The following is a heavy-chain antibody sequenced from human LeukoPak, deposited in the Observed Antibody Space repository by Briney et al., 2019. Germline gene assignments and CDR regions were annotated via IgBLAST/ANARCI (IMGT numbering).Heavy chain of an antibody. D-gene: IGHD3-10*01. Sequence: GGSLRLSCAASGFSFSHYAIHWVRQAPGKGLEWVAVISYDGSNKYYADSVKGRFTISRDNSKNTLYLQMNSLRAEDTAVYYCARGTYYYGSGSYHDYWGQGTLVTVSS. V-gene: IGHV3-30*04. CDR2: ISYDGSNK. J-gene: IGHJ4*02. CDR1: GFSFSHYA. CDR3: ARGTYYYGSGSYHDY.